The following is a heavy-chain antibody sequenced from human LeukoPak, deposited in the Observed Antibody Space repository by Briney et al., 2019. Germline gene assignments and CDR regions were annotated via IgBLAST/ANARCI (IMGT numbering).Heavy chain of an antibody. D-gene: IGHD2-2*01. V-gene: IGHV3-23*01. Sequence: GGSLRLSCAASGFTFRSYAMSWVRQAPGKGLEWVSAISGSGDITYYADSVKGRFTMSRDNFKNTLYLQMNSLRAEDTAVYYCAKVSRFAVVPAAMLDYWGQGVQVTVSS. CDR3: AKVSRFAVVPAAMLDY. J-gene: IGHJ4*02. CDR2: ISGSGDIT. CDR1: GFTFRSYA.